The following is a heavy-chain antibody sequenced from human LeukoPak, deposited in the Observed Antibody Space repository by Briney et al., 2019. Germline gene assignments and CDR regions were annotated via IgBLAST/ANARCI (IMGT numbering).Heavy chain of an antibody. CDR2: INHSGST. D-gene: IGHD3-22*01. J-gene: IGHJ4*02. Sequence: SETLSLTCAVYGGSFSGYYWSWIRQPPGKGLEWIGEINHSGSTNYNPSLKSRVTISVDTSKNQFSLKLSSVTAADTAVYYCARENPSGYYNRPIDYWGQGTLVTVSS. CDR3: ARENPSGYYNRPIDY. CDR1: GGSFSGYY. V-gene: IGHV4-34*01.